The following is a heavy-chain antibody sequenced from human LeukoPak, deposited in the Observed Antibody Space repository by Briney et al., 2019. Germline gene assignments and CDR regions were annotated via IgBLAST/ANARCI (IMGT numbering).Heavy chain of an antibody. J-gene: IGHJ4*02. CDR3: ARIAAAGNRRLNY. D-gene: IGHD6-13*01. V-gene: IGHV1-8*01. Sequence: GASVKVSCKASGYTFTSYDINWVRLATGQGLEWMGWMNPNSGNTGYAQKFQGRITMTRNTSISTAYMELSSLTSEDTAVYYCARIAAAGNRRLNYWGQGTLITVSS. CDR1: GYTFTSYD. CDR2: MNPNSGNT.